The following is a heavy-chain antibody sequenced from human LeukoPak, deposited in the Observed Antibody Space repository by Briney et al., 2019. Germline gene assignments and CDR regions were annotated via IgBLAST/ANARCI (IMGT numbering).Heavy chain of an antibody. CDR3: ARRVAVTGIYCFDH. CDR1: GGSISTYH. CDR2: VYYSGAT. J-gene: IGHJ4*02. D-gene: IGHD6-19*01. V-gene: IGHV4-59*08. Sequence: SETLSLTCTVSGGSISTYHWSWIRQPPGKGLEWIGYVYYSGATNYNPSLKSRVTISLDTSKNQFSLRLTSVTAADTAVYYCARRVAVTGIYCFDHWGQGTPVTVSS.